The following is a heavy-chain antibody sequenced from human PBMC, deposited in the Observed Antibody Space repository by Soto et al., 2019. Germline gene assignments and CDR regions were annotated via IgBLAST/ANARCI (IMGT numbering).Heavy chain of an antibody. CDR2: IYYSGST. D-gene: IGHD3-3*01. J-gene: IGHJ4*02. Sequence: SETLSLTCTVSGGSISSYYWSWIRQPPGKGLEWIGYIYYSGSTNYNPSLKSRVTISVDTSKNQFSLKLGSVTAADTAVYYCARDYNDFWSGYNHHFDYWGQGTLVTVSS. V-gene: IGHV4-59*01. CDR1: GGSISSYY. CDR3: ARDYNDFWSGYNHHFDY.